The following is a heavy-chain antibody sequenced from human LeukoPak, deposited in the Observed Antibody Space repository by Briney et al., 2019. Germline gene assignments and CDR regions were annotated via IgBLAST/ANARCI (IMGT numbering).Heavy chain of an antibody. CDR2: ISYDGSNK. V-gene: IGHV3-30*18. D-gene: IGHD3-10*01. J-gene: IGHJ4*02. CDR3: AKDYYGSGSYFDY. Sequence: GGSLRLSCAASGFTFSSYGMHWVRQAPGKGLEWVAVISYDGSNKYYADSVKGRFTISRDNSKNTLYLQMNSLRAEDTAVYYCAKDYYGSGSYFDYWSQGTLVTVSS. CDR1: GFTFSSYG.